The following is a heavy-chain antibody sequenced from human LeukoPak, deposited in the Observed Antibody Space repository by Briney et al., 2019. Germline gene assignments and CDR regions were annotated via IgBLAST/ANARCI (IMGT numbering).Heavy chain of an antibody. D-gene: IGHD5-12*01. CDR3: ARGVAGYGPYDY. CDR1: GGSITSYY. J-gene: IGHJ4*02. V-gene: IGHV4-59*01. Sequence: SETLSLTCTVSGGSITSYYCSWIRQPPGKGLEWIGYMYYSGSPNYNPSLKSRVTISGDTPKNEFSLKLSSVTAADTAVYYCARGVAGYGPYDYRGQGTLVTVSS. CDR2: MYYSGSP.